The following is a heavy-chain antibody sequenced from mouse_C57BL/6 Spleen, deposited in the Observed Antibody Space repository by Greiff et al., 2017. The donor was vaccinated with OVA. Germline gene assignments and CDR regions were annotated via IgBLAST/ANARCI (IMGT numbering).Heavy chain of an antibody. D-gene: IGHD2-5*01. J-gene: IGHJ1*03. V-gene: IGHV2-5*01. Sequence: VKLVESGPGLVQPSQSLSITCTVSGFSLTSYGVHWVRQSPGKGLEWLGVIWSGGSTDYNAAFMSRLSITKDNSKSHVFFKMNSLQADDTAIYYCAKYLPDYSKGYFDVWGTGTTVTVSS. CDR2: IWSGGST. CDR1: GFSLTSYG. CDR3: AKYLPDYSKGYFDV.